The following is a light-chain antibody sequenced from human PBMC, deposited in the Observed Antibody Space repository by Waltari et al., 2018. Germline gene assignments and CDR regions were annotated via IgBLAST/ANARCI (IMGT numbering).Light chain of an antibody. CDR1: QNLSSNF. CDR2: GAA. J-gene: IGKJ2*01. Sequence: IVLTQSPGTLSLSPGDKARLSCKASQNLSSNFLTWYRQRPGQPPGLIIHGAAKRAAVSPDTCSGSGSGTDFTLTISRLEAEDSAVYYCQHYGTSPYTFGQGTKVEIK. CDR3: QHYGTSPYT. V-gene: IGKV3-20*01.